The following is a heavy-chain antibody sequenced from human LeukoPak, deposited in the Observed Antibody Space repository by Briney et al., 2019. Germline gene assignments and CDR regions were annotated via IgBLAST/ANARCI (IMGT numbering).Heavy chain of an antibody. Sequence: SETLSLTCTVSGGSISSSSYYWGWIRQPPGKGLEWIGSIYYSGSTYYNPSLKSRVTISVDMSKNQVSLKLSSVTAADTALYYCARHFTYYYDSSGYPRDAFDIWGQGTMVTVSS. D-gene: IGHD3-22*01. V-gene: IGHV4-39*01. J-gene: IGHJ3*02. CDR2: IYYSGST. CDR1: GGSISSSSYY. CDR3: ARHFTYYYDSSGYPRDAFDI.